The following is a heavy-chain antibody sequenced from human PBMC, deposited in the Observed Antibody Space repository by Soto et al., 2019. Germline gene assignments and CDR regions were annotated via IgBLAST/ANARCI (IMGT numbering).Heavy chain of an antibody. CDR2: INSDGSST. CDR1: GFTFSSYW. CDR3: ASNTPYCSGGSRPLGP. Sequence: PGGSLRLSCAASGFTFSSYWMHWVRQAPGKGLVWVSRINSDGSSTSYADSVKGRFTISRDNAKNTLYLQMNSLRAEDTAVYYCASNTPYCSGGSRPLGPWGQGTLVTVSS. V-gene: IGHV3-74*01. J-gene: IGHJ5*02. D-gene: IGHD2-15*01.